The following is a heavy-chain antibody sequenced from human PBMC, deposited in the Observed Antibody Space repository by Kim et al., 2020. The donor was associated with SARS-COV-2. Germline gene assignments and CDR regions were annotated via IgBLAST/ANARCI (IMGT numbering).Heavy chain of an antibody. CDR3: MKGGWGWIWDH. CDR1: GFTFIGHA. J-gene: IGHJ4*02. D-gene: IGHD2-2*03. Sequence: GGSLRLSCTTSGFTFIGHAMSWVRQAPGQGLEWVSSIDGSDGTTYYVDSVKGRFTISRDDAKNTLYLQMRALRADDTATYYCMKGGWGWIWDHWVQGTL. CDR2: IDGSDGTT. V-gene: IGHV3-23*01.